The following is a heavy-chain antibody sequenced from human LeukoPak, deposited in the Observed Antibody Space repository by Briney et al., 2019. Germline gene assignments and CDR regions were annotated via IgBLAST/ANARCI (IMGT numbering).Heavy chain of an antibody. CDR1: GGSFSGYY. D-gene: IGHD2-15*01. V-gene: IGHV4-34*01. CDR2: INHSGST. CDR3: ASHYCSGGSCYWNLRAEYFQH. Sequence: PSETLSLTCAVYGGSFSGYYWSWIRQPPGKGLEWIGEINHSGSTNYNPSLKSRVTISVDASKNQFSPKLSSVTAADTAVYYCASHYCSGGSCYWNLRAEYFQHWGQGTLVTVSS. J-gene: IGHJ1*01.